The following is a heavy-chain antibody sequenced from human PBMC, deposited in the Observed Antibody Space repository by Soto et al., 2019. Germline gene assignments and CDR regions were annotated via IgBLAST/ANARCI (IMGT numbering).Heavy chain of an antibody. D-gene: IGHD2-21*02. V-gene: IGHV1-2*02. J-gene: IGHJ4*02. CDR1: GYTFTGYY. CDR3: ARVAGHIVVVTNFYY. CDR2: INPNSGGT. Sequence: ASVKVSCKASGYTFTGYYMHWVRQAPGQGLEWMGWINPNSGGTNYAQKFQGRVTMTRDTSISTGYMELSRLRSDDTAVYYCARVAGHIVVVTNFYYWGQGTLVTVSS.